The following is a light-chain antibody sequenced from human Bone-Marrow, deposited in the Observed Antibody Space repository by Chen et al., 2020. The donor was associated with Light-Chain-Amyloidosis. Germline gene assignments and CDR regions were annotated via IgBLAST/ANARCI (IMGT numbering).Light chain of an antibody. Sequence: QSALTQPASVSGSPGQSITISCTGTSSDVGAYNYVSWYQQHPGKAPKLMIYDVKNRPSGVSNRFSGSKSGNTDSLTISGLQAEDEADYYCTSFTNNNAPVLFGGGTKVTVL. CDR3: TSFTNNNAPVL. J-gene: IGLJ2*01. V-gene: IGLV2-14*01. CDR1: SSDVGAYNY. CDR2: DVK.